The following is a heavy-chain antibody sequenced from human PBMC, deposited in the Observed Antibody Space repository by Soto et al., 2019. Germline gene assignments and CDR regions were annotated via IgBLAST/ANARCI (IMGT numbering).Heavy chain of an antibody. CDR2: IYWDDDK. Sequence: QITLKESGPTLVKPTQTLTLTCTFSGFSLSTSGVGVGWIRQPPGKALEWLALIYWDDDKRYSPSLKSRLTIXKXXSKNQVVLTMTNMDPVDTATYYCAHSSGDYVHFDYWGQGTLVTVSS. CDR1: GFSLSTSGVG. V-gene: IGHV2-5*02. CDR3: AHSSGDYVHFDY. D-gene: IGHD4-17*01. J-gene: IGHJ4*02.